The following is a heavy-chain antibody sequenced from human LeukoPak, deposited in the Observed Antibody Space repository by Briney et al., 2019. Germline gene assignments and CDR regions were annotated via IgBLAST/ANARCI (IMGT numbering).Heavy chain of an antibody. CDR1: GFTFSTYW. D-gene: IGHD3-22*01. Sequence: GGSLRLSCAASGFTFSTYWMSWVRQAPGKGLEWVSAISGSGGSTYYADSVKGRFTISRDNSKNTLYLQMNSLRAEDTAVYYCAKEGYDSSGYFDYWGQGTLVTVSS. J-gene: IGHJ4*02. CDR2: ISGSGGST. CDR3: AKEGYDSSGYFDY. V-gene: IGHV3-23*01.